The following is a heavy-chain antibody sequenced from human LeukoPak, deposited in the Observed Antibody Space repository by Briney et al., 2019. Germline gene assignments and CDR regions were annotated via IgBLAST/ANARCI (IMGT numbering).Heavy chain of an antibody. J-gene: IGHJ4*02. D-gene: IGHD2-21*02. CDR1: GGTFISYA. CDR3: TAGGGDDPGDY. Sequence: SVKVSCKASGGTFISYAISWVRQAPGQGLEWMGGIIPIFGTANYAQKFQGRVMITADESTSTAYMELSSLRSEDTAVYYCTAGGGDDPGDYWGQGTLVTVSS. CDR2: IIPIFGTA. V-gene: IGHV1-69*13.